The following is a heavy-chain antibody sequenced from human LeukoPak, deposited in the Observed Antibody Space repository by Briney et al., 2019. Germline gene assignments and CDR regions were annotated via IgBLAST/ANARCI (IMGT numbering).Heavy chain of an antibody. V-gene: IGHV3-7*01. CDR2: IKNDGAVK. CDR1: GFTFSYHW. Sequence: GGSLRLSCAASGFTFSYHWMTWVRQAPGKGLEWVANIKNDGAVKNYVDSVKGRFTISRDNAKNSLYLQMNSLRAEDTAVYYCARDDYHGADRAFDIWGQGTMVTVSS. CDR3: ARDDYHGADRAFDI. D-gene: IGHD4-11*01. J-gene: IGHJ3*02.